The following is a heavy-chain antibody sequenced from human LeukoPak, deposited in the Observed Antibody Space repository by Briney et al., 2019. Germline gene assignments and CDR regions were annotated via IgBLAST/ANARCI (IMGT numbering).Heavy chain of an antibody. CDR2: IIPIFGTA. V-gene: IGHV1-69*13. CDR1: GGTFSSYA. D-gene: IGHD6-19*01. J-gene: IGHJ6*03. CDR3: ARGSVVSGWRDYYYMDV. Sequence: ASVKVSCKASGGTFSSYAISWVRQAPGQGLEWMGGIIPIFGTANYAQKFQGRVTITADESTSTAYMELSSLRSEDTAVYYCARGSVVSGWRDYYYMDVWGKGTTVTVSS.